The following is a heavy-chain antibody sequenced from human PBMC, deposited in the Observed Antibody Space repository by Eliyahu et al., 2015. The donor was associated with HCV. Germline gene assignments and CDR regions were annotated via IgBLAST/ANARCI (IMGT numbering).Heavy chain of an antibody. CDR1: GXPFXXXG. CDR3: ARETTSDYSNYVSGWFDP. D-gene: IGHD4-11*01. CDR2: IGSSSSTI. V-gene: IGHV3-48*01. Sequence: EVQLVESGGGLVQPGGSLXLSCAAPGXPFXXXGXXWVRQAPGKGLEWVSYIGSSSSTIYYADSVKGRFTISRDNAKNSLYLQMNSLRAEDTAVYYCARETTSDYSNYVSGWFDPWGQGTLVTVSS. J-gene: IGHJ5*02.